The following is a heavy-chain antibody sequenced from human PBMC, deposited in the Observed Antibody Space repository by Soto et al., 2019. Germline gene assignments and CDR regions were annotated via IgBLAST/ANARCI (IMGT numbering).Heavy chain of an antibody. V-gene: IGHV1-69*13. CDR3: ARSTPYYYDSSGNTNWFDP. Sequence: SVKVSCKASGGTFSSYAISWVRQAPGQGLEWMGGIIPIFGTANYAQKFQGRVTITADESTSTAYMELSSLRSEDTAVYYCARSTPYYYDSSGNTNWFDPWGQGTLVTVSS. D-gene: IGHD3-22*01. J-gene: IGHJ5*02. CDR1: GGTFSSYA. CDR2: IIPIFGTA.